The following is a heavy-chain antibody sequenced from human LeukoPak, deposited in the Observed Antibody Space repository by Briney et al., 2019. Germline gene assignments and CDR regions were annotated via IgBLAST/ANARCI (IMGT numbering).Heavy chain of an antibody. J-gene: IGHJ4*02. CDR3: ARVPVMVTTYFDY. V-gene: IGHV3-11*01. Sequence: PGGSLRLSCAASGFTFSDYYMSWIRQAPGKGLEWVSYISSSGSTIYYADSVKGRFTISRDNAKNSLYLQMNSLRAEDTAVYYCARVPVMVTTYFDYWGQGTLVTVSS. CDR2: ISSSGSTI. D-gene: IGHD4-17*01. CDR1: GFTFSDYY.